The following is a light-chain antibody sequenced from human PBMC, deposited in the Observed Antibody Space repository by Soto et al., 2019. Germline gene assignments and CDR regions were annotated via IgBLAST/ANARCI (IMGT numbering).Light chain of an antibody. V-gene: IGKV1-39*01. Sequence: DIQMTQSPSSLSASVGDRVTITCRASQSISRYLNWYQHKPGKAPKLLIYAASSSLQSGVTSRFSGSGSGTDFTLTISSLQPEDFATYYCQQSYSSPWTFGQGTKVEIK. CDR2: AASS. CDR3: QQSYSSPWT. J-gene: IGKJ1*01. CDR1: QSISRY.